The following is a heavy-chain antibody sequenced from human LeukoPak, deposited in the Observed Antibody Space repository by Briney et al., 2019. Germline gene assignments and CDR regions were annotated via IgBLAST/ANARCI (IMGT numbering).Heavy chain of an antibody. J-gene: IGHJ4*02. CDR2: IYPGDSDT. V-gene: IGHV5-51*01. D-gene: IGHD1-26*01. CDR3: ARSTQWELLRYFDY. Sequence: GESLKISCQGSGSIFTSYWIGWVRQLPGKGLEWMGIIYPGDSDTRYSPSFQGQVTISADNSINTAYLQWSSLKASDTALYYCARSTQWELLRYFDYWGQGTLVTVSS. CDR1: GSIFTSYW.